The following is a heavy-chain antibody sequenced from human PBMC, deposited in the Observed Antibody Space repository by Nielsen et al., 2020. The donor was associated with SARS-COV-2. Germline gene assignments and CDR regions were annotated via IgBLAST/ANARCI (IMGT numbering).Heavy chain of an antibody. Sequence: SETLSLTCTVSGGSIRTGGYYWSWIRQHPREGLEWIGYIYYSGSTYYNPSLKSRVTISVDTSKNQFSLKLSSVTAADTAVYYCAGEALSGSTGFDYWGQGTLVTVSS. J-gene: IGHJ4*02. V-gene: IGHV4-31*03. CDR3: AGEALSGSTGFDY. D-gene: IGHD2-2*01. CDR1: GGSIRTGGYY. CDR2: IYYSGST.